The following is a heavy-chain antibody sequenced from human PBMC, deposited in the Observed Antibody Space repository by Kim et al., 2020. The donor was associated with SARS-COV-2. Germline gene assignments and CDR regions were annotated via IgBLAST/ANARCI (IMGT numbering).Heavy chain of an antibody. J-gene: IGHJ5*02. V-gene: IGHV1-2*06. Sequence: ASVKVSCKASGYTFTGYYMHWVRQAPGQGLEWMGRINPNSGGTNYAQKFQGRVTMTGDTSISTAYMELSRLRSDDTAVYYCARASAPLYYYDSSGYYIDPWGQGTLVTVSS. CDR3: ARASAPLYYYDSSGYYIDP. CDR1: GYTFTGYY. CDR2: INPNSGGT. D-gene: IGHD3-22*01.